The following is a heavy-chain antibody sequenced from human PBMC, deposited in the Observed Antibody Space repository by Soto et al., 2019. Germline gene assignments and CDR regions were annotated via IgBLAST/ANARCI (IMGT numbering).Heavy chain of an antibody. CDR3: AKTMYCSGTFWSNFDY. D-gene: IGHD2-2*01. Sequence: QTGGSLRLACAASGFTFSSYAMSWVRHAPGKGLDWVSTISGSGADTYYADSVKGRFTISRDNSKNTLYLQMNSLRAEDTAIYYCAKTMYCSGTFWSNFDYWGQGTLVTVSS. CDR1: GFTFSSYA. J-gene: IGHJ4*02. V-gene: IGHV3-23*01. CDR2: ISGSGADT.